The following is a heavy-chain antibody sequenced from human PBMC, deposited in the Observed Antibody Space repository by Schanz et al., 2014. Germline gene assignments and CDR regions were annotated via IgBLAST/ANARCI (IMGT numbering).Heavy chain of an antibody. V-gene: IGHV3-21*01. Sequence: EARLVESGGGLVKPGGSLRLSCAASGFSFSTYGMTWVRQASGKGLEWVASISSSSMYIYQADSMRGRFTISRDNAKNSLYLQVNNLSAEDTAVYYCVRDKKGFVAVAGRAPFDYWGQGTLVTVSS. CDR2: ISSSSMYI. CDR1: GFSFSTYG. D-gene: IGHD6-19*01. J-gene: IGHJ4*02. CDR3: VRDKKGFVAVAGRAPFDY.